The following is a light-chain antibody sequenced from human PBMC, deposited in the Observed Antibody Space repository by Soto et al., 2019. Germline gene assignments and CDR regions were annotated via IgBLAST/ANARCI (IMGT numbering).Light chain of an antibody. CDR3: CSYTSTSTYV. CDR2: DVS. Sequence: QSVLTQPASVSGSPGQSITISCSGTSSDVGGGYNYVSWYQQHPGKAPKLMVYDVSNRPSGISNRFSGSKSGNTASLTISGLQAEDEADYYCCSYTSTSTYVFGTGTKVTVL. V-gene: IGLV2-14*01. J-gene: IGLJ1*01. CDR1: SSDVGGGYNY.